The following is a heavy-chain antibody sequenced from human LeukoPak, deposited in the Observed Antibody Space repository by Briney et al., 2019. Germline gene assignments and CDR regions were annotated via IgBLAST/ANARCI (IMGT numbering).Heavy chain of an antibody. CDR2: IWYDGSNK. CDR3: ARDKTRVTTGELAY. CDR1: GFTINTYG. V-gene: IGHV3-33*01. Sequence: GGSLRVSCAASGFTINTYGLHWVRQAPGNGLEWVAVIWYDGSNKYYADSVKGRFTISRDSSKNMLYLQMNSLRAEDTAAYYCARDKTRVTTGELAYWGQGTLVTVSS. J-gene: IGHJ4*02. D-gene: IGHD4-17*01.